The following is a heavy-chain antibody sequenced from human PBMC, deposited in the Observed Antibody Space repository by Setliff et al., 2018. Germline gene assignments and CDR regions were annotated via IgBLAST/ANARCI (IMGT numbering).Heavy chain of an antibody. V-gene: IGHV4-39*07. CDR3: ARVRPPLRFLNWFDP. J-gene: IGHJ5*02. CDR2: IYYSGST. Sequence: PSETLSLTCTVSGGSISDIGYYWGWIRQSPGKGLEWIATIYYSGSTYYNPSLKSRVTISVDTSENQFFLEITSVTAADTAIYYCARVRPPLRFLNWFDPWGQGTLVTVSS. CDR1: GGSISDIGYY. D-gene: IGHD3-3*01.